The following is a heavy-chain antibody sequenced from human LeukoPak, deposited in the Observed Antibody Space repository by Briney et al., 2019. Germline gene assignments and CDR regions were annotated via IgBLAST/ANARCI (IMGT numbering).Heavy chain of an antibody. Sequence: ASVKVSCKASGYTFTGYYMHWVRQAPGQGLEWMGWINPNSGGTNYAQKFQGRVTMTRDTSISTAYMELSRLRSDDTAVYYCARDEYGDSYYYYYMDVWGKGITVTISS. J-gene: IGHJ6*03. V-gene: IGHV1-2*02. CDR3: ARDEYGDSYYYYYMDV. D-gene: IGHD4-17*01. CDR1: GYTFTGYY. CDR2: INPNSGGT.